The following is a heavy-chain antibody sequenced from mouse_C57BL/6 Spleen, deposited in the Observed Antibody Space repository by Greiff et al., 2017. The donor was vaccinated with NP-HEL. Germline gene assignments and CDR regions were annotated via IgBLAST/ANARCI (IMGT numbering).Heavy chain of an antibody. D-gene: IGHD1-1*01. CDR3: ARDYGSPFFDY. CDR1: GYAFSSYW. Sequence: QVQLKESGAELVKPGASVKISCKASGYAFSSYWMNWVKQRPGKGLEWIGQIYPGDGDTNYNGKFKGKATLTADKSSSTAYMQLSSLTSEDSAVYFCARDYGSPFFDYWGQGTTLTVSS. V-gene: IGHV1-80*01. J-gene: IGHJ2*01. CDR2: IYPGDGDT.